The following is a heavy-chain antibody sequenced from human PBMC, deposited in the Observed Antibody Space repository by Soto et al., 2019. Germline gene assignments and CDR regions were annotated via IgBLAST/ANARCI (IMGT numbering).Heavy chain of an antibody. CDR2: ISTYNGDT. Sequence: QVQLVQSGPEVKKPGASVKVSCEASGYTFTTSGISWVRQAPGQGLEWLVWISTYNGDTNSAQKFQGRVTMTADPTTGKASVELISLKSGATAVYYCARPGRWLYYYYGLDARGQGTTVTVSS. V-gene: IGHV1-18*01. D-gene: IGHD3-10*01. CDR1: GYTFTTSG. J-gene: IGHJ6*02. CDR3: ARPGRWLYYYYGLDA.